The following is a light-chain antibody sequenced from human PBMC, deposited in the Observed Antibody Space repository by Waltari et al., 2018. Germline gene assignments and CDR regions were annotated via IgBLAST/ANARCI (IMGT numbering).Light chain of an antibody. Sequence: DIQMTKSPSTLSASVGDRVTIPCRTNQNINSSLAWYQQKPGKAPKLLIYKASSLESGVPSRFSGSGSGTEFTLTITSLQPDDFATYFCQHYNNYSPWTFGQGTKVEVK. J-gene: IGKJ1*01. V-gene: IGKV1-5*03. CDR1: QNINSS. CDR2: KAS. CDR3: QHYNNYSPWT.